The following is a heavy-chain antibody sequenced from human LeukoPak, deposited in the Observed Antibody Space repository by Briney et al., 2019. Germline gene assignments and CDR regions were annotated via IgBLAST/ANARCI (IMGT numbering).Heavy chain of an antibody. Sequence: ASETLSLTCPVSGLSISRGCFGAWIRQTPGKGLARIVSIGNLHRGGHGGAYYNPSLKRRASLPVDTSRNDFALRLTSVMAVEAANYYCARRCDRVRFDEYFDYWGKGMLVTVSS. CDR1: GLSISRGCF. J-gene: IGHJ4*02. D-gene: IGHD3-22*01. CDR2: IGNLHRGGHGGA. V-gene: IGHV4-38-2*01. CDR3: ARRCDRVRFDEYFDY.